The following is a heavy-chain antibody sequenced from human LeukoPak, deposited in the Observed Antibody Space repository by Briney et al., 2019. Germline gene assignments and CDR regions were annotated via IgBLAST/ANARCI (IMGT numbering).Heavy chain of an antibody. CDR2: IYYSGST. D-gene: IGHD3-3*01. CDR3: ARHRGDFWSGYPYFDY. V-gene: IGHV4-39*01. Sequence: PGGSLRLSCAASGFTFSSYSMNWIRQPPGKGLEWIGSIYYSGSTYYNPSLKSRVTISVDTSKNQFSLKLSSVTAADTAVYYCARHRGDFWSGYPYFDYWGQGTLVTISS. J-gene: IGHJ4*02. CDR1: GFTFSSYS.